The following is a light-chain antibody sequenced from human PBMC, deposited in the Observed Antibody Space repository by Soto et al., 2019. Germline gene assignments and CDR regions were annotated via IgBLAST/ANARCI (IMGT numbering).Light chain of an antibody. CDR3: SSYTSSSTPGV. CDR2: DVS. V-gene: IGLV2-14*01. J-gene: IGLJ1*01. CDR1: SSDVGGYTY. Sequence: QSVLTQPASVSGSPGQSITISCTGTSSDVGGYTYVSWYQQHPGKAPKLMIYDVSNRPSGVSYRFSGSESGNTASLTISGLQAEDEADYYCSSYTSSSTPGVFGTGTKVTVL.